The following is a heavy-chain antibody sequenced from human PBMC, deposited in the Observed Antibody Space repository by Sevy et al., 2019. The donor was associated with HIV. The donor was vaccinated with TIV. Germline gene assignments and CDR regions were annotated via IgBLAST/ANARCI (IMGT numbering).Heavy chain of an antibody. V-gene: IGHV3-15*07. J-gene: IGHJ4*02. D-gene: IGHD3-22*01. Sequence: GGSLRLSCAASGFTFNNAWMNWVRLAPGKGLEWVGRIKSKTDGGTTDYAEPVKGRFSISRDDSKNTLSLQMNSLKTEDTAVYYCSTVDYDSSGYSFDYWGRGTLVTVSS. CDR3: STVDYDSSGYSFDY. CDR2: IKSKTDGGTT. CDR1: GFTFNNAW.